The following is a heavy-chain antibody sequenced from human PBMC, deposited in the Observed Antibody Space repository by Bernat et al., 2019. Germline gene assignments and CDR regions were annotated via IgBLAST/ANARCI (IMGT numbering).Heavy chain of an antibody. V-gene: IGHV3-33*01. CDR3: ARDPQYSSSPCFDY. J-gene: IGHJ4*02. CDR2: IWYDGSNK. D-gene: IGHD6-6*01. CDR1: GFTFSSYG. Sequence: QVQLVESGGGVVQPGRSPRLSCAASGFTFSSYGMHWVRQAPGKGLEWVAVIWYDGSNKYYADSVKGRFTISRDNSKNTLYLQMNSLRAEDTAVYYCARDPQYSSSPCFDYWGQGTLVTVSS.